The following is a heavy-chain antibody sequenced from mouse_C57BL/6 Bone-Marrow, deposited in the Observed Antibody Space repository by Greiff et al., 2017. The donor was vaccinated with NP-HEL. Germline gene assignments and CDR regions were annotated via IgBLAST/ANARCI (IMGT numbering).Heavy chain of an antibody. D-gene: IGHD2-4*01. CDR2: IDPSDSYT. Sequence: QVQLQQPGAELVKPGASVKLSCKASGYTFTSYWMQWVKQRPGQGLEWIGEIDPSDSYTNYNQKFKGKATLTVDTSSSTAYMQLSSLTSEDSAVYYCAREDYGWFAYWGQGTLVTVSA. CDR3: AREDYGWFAY. V-gene: IGHV1-50*01. J-gene: IGHJ3*01. CDR1: GYTFTSYW.